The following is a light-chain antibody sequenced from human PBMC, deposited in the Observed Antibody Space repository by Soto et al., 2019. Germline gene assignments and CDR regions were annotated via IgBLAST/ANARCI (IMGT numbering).Light chain of an antibody. Sequence: DIQVTQSPPTLSASVGDRVTITCRASQTISTWMAWYQQKPGKAPKLLVYDASTLQSGVASRFSGSGSGTEFTLIISGLQPDDSATYYCQQFNNYPLTFGGGTRWIS. CDR1: QTISTW. J-gene: IGKJ4*01. CDR3: QQFNNYPLT. CDR2: DAS. V-gene: IGKV1-5*01.